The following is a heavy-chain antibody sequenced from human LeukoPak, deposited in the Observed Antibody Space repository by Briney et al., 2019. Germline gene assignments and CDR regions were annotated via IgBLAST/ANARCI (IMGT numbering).Heavy chain of an antibody. Sequence: PGGSLRLSCAASGFTFSSYWMHWVRQAPGKGLEWVSSISSSSSYIYYADSVKGRFTISRDNAKNSLYLQMNSLRAEDTAVYYCAKEDSNGWYFFDYWGQGTLVTVSS. CDR3: AKEDSNGWYFFDY. CDR2: ISSSSSYI. J-gene: IGHJ4*02. V-gene: IGHV3-21*01. D-gene: IGHD6-19*01. CDR1: GFTFSSYW.